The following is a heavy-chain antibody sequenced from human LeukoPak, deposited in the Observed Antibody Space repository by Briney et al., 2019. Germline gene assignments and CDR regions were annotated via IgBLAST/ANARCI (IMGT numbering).Heavy chain of an antibody. J-gene: IGHJ5*02. V-gene: IGHV3-33*01. CDR2: IWYDGTNK. CDR3: ARAPVTRWSAP. D-gene: IGHD4-17*01. CDR1: GFAFSSFG. Sequence: GGSLRLSCAASGFAFSSFGMHWVRQAPGKGLEWVAVIWYDGTNKYYADSVKGRFTISRDNSRNTLYLQMNSLRAEDTAVYYCARAPVTRWSAPWGQETRVTVS.